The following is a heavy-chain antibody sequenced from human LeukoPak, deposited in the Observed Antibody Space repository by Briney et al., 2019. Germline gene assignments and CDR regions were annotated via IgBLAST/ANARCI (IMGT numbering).Heavy chain of an antibody. J-gene: IGHJ4*02. D-gene: IGHD3-10*01. CDR3: ARGSRFIGY. CDR1: GGSISSYY. Sequence: SETLSLTCTVSGGSISSYYWSWIRQPPGKGLEWIGYIYYSGSTYYNPSLKSRVTISVDTSNNQFSLKLSSVTAADTAVYYCARGSRFIGYWGQGTLVTVSS. V-gene: IGHV4-59*12. CDR2: IYYSGST.